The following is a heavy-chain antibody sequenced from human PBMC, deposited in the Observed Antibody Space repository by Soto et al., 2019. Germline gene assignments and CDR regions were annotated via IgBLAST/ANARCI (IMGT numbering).Heavy chain of an antibody. CDR3: ARDPRPHDYCSSTSCYFVY. CDR2: IWYDGSNK. Sequence: GGSLRLSCAASGFTFSSYGMHWVRQAPGKGLEWVAVIWYDGSNKYYADSVKGRFTISRDNSKNTLYLQMNSLRAEDTAVYYCARDPRPHDYCSSTSCYFVYWGQATLVTVSS. J-gene: IGHJ4*02. V-gene: IGHV3-33*01. CDR1: GFTFSSYG. D-gene: IGHD2-2*01.